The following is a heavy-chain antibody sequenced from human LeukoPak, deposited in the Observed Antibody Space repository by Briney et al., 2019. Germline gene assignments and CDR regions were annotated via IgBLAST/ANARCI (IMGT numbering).Heavy chain of an antibody. V-gene: IGHV1-69*04. CDR3: ARDARMYSSSFIYNWFDP. J-gene: IGHJ5*02. CDR2: IIPILGIA. D-gene: IGHD6-13*01. Sequence: SVKVSCKASGGTFSSYAISWVRQAPGQGLEWMGRIIPILGIANYAQKFQGRVTITADKSTSTAYMELSSLRSEDTAVYYCARDARMYSSSFIYNWFDPWGQGTLVTVSS. CDR1: GGTFSSYA.